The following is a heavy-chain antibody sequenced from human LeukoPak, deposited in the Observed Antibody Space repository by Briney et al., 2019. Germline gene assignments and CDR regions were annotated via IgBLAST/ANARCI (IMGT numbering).Heavy chain of an antibody. CDR1: GFTFSSHA. V-gene: IGHV3-23*01. CDR2: ISGSGVST. D-gene: IGHD5-18*01. Sequence: PGGSLRLSCAASGFTFSSHAMSWVRQAPGKWLEWVSGISGSGVSTYYADSVKGRFTISKDNSKNTLYPLMKSLRAEDTAIYYCAKGEYNYGYLDSWGQGTLVTVSS. J-gene: IGHJ4*02. CDR3: AKGEYNYGYLDS.